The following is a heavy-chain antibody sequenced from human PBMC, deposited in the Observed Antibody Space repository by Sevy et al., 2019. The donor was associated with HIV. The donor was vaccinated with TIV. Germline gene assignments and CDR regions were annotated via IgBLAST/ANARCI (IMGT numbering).Heavy chain of an antibody. CDR2: ISASGGST. CDR3: AKDLGWPL. CDR1: GFIFNSYA. J-gene: IGHJ4*02. V-gene: IGHV3-23*01. Sequence: GGSLRLSCAASGFIFNSYAMSWVRQAPGKGLEWVSSISASGGSTYYADSVKGRFTISRDNSRNTVDVEMNSLRAEDTAVYYCAKDLGWPLWGQGTLVTVSS. D-gene: IGHD2-15*01.